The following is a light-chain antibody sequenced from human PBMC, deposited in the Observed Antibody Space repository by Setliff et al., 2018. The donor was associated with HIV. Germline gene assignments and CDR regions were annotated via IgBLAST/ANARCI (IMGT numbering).Light chain of an antibody. Sequence: QSALTQPASVSGSPGQSMTISCTGTNSDIGTYNYVSWYQQHPGKAPKLMIYDVSNRPSGISNRFSGSKSGNAASLNISGLQAEDEADYFCSSYSSSTTPYVFGTGTKATVL. V-gene: IGLV2-14*03. CDR2: DVS. CDR1: NSDIGTYNY. J-gene: IGLJ1*01. CDR3: SSYSSSTTPYV.